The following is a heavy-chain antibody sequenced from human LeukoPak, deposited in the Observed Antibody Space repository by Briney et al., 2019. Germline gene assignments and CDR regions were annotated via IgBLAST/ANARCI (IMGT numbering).Heavy chain of an antibody. CDR1: GGSISSSSYY. V-gene: IGHV4-39*07. CDR2: IYYSGST. CDR3: ARRRSGWDHGRAGYYFDY. J-gene: IGHJ4*02. Sequence: SETLSLTCTVSGGSISSSSYYWGWIRQPPGKGLEWIGTIYYSGSTYYNPSLKSRVTISVDTSKNQFSLNLSSVTAADTAVYYCARRRSGWDHGRAGYYFDYWGQGTLVTVSS. D-gene: IGHD3-10*01.